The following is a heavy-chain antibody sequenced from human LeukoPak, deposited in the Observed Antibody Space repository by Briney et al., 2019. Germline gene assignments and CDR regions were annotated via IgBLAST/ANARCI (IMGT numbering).Heavy chain of an antibody. CDR2: IYPGDSDT. Sequence: GESLKISCKGSGYSFTNYWMAWVRQMPGKGLEWMGIIYPGDSDTRYSPSFQGQVTISADKSITTAYLQWSSLKASDTAMYYCARHRDCTNGICYKIDYWGQGTLVTVSS. CDR1: GYSFTNYW. D-gene: IGHD2-8*01. CDR3: ARHRDCTNGICYKIDY. V-gene: IGHV5-51*01. J-gene: IGHJ4*02.